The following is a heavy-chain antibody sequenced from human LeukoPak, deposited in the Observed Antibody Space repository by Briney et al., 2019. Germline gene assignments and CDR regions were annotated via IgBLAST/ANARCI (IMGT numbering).Heavy chain of an antibody. D-gene: IGHD2-2*01. CDR2: IIPILGIA. J-gene: IGHJ3*02. Sequence: SVKVSCKAGGGTFSSYAISWVRQAPGQGLEWMGRIIPILGIANYAQKFQGRVTITADKSTSTAYMELSSLRSEDTAVYYCARDPGAHCSSTSCWAFDIWGQGTMVTVSS. CDR1: GGTFSSYA. V-gene: IGHV1-69*04. CDR3: ARDPGAHCSSTSCWAFDI.